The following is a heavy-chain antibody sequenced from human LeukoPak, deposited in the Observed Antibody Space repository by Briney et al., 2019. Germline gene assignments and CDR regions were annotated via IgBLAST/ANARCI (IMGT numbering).Heavy chain of an antibody. CDR1: GGSISSYY. CDR3: ARHQLDFLPQQLVPHFDY. Sequence: SETLSLTCTVSGGSISSYYWSWIRQPPGKGLEWIGYIYYSGSTNYNPSLKSRVTISVDTSKNQFSLKLSSVTAAGTAVYYCARHQLDFLPQQLVPHFDYWGQGTLVTVSS. J-gene: IGHJ4*02. V-gene: IGHV4-59*08. CDR2: IYYSGST. D-gene: IGHD6-13*01.